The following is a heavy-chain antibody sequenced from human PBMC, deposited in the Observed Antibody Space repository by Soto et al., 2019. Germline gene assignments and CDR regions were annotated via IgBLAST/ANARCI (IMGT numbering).Heavy chain of an antibody. CDR2: ISYDGSNK. CDR3: AKDPFPETLVRGDPASYMDV. V-gene: IGHV3-30*18. Sequence: GGSLRLSCAASGFTFSSYGMHWVRQAPGKGLEWVAVISYDGSNKYYGDSVKGRFTISRDNSKNTLYLQMNSLRAEDTAVYYCAKDPFPETLVRGDPASYMDVWGKGTTVTVSS. CDR1: GFTFSSYG. D-gene: IGHD3-10*01. J-gene: IGHJ6*03.